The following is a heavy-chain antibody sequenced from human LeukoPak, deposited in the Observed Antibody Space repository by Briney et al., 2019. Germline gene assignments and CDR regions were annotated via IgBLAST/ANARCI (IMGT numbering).Heavy chain of an antibody. J-gene: IGHJ5*02. CDR1: GGSISSYY. V-gene: IGHV4-4*07. D-gene: IGHD3-3*01. CDR2: IYTSGST. Sequence: PSETLSLTRTVPGGSISSYYWSWIRQPAGKGLEWIGRIYTSGSTNYNLSLKSRVTMSVDTSKNHFSLKLSSVTAADTAVYYCARDSGYDFWSGYISQHNWFDPWGQGTLVTVSS. CDR3: ARDSGYDFWSGYISQHNWFDP.